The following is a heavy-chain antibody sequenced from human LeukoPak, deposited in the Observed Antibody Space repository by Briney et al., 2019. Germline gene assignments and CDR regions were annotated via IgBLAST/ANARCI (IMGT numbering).Heavy chain of an antibody. V-gene: IGHV4-34*01. Sequence: SETLSLTCAVYGGSFSGYYWSWIRQPPGKGLEWIGEINHSGSTTYNPSLKSRVTISVDTSKNQFSLKLSSVTAADTAVYYCAGGRRNWFDPWGQGTLVTVSS. CDR1: GGSFSGYY. CDR2: INHSGST. CDR3: AGGRRNWFDP. J-gene: IGHJ5*02.